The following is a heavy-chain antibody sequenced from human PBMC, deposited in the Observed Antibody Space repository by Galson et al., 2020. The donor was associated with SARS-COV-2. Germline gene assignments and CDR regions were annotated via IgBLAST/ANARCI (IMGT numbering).Heavy chain of an antibody. CDR2: IIPIFGTA. J-gene: IGHJ5*02. V-gene: IGHV1-69*13. CDR3: ARSGWKDDDLWSGYGGFDN. Sequence: SVKVSCKASGGTFSSYAISWVRQAPGQGLEWMGGIIPIFGTANYAQKFQGRVTITADESTSTAYMELSSLRSEDTAAYYCARSGWKDDDLWSGYGGFDNWGQGTLVTGSS. D-gene: IGHD3-3*01. CDR1: GGTFSSYA.